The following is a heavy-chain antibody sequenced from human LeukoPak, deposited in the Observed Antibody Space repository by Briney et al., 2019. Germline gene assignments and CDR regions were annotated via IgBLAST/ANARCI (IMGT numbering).Heavy chain of an antibody. V-gene: IGHV1-2*06. Sequence: ASVNVSCKASGYTFTSYYMHWVRQAPGQGLEWMGRINPNSGGTNYAQKFQGRVTMTRDTSISTAYMELSRLRSDDTAVYYCASSDITMIPGYWGQGTLVTVSS. CDR1: GYTFTSYY. CDR2: INPNSGGT. CDR3: ASSDITMIPGY. D-gene: IGHD3-22*01. J-gene: IGHJ4*02.